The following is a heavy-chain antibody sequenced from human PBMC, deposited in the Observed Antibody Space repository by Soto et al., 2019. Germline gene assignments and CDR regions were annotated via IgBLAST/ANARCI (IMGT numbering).Heavy chain of an antibody. D-gene: IGHD6-13*01. J-gene: IGHJ4*02. CDR1: YASISSSSYY. CDR3: ADRLSAAGNYFDY. CDR2: FYFGGST. V-gene: IGHV4-39*01. Sequence: SETLSLTRTVSYASISSSSYYWGWIRQTPGKGLEGIGSFYFGGSTYYNPCLKRRVTMSVDTSKKQFSLKLSSVTAADTAFFYCADRLSAAGNYFDYWGQGTLVTVSS.